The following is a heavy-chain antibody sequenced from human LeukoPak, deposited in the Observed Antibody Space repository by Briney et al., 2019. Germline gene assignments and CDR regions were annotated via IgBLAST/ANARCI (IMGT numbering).Heavy chain of an antibody. V-gene: IGHV3-30*02. CDR2: IRYDGSNK. J-gene: IGHJ4*02. CDR3: AKDPTRFMITCGGGSNKLFPIDY. D-gene: IGHD3-16*01. CDR1: GFTFSSYG. Sequence: GWSLGRSCAASGFTFSSYGMHWVRQAPGKVLARVAVIRYDGSNKYYADSVKGRFTISRDNSQNTLYLQMNSLRAEDTAVYYCAKDPTRFMITCGGGSNKLFPIDYWGQGTLVTVSS.